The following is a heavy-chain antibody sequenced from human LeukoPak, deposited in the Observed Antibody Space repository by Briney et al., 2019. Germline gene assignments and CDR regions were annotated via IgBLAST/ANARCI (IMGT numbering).Heavy chain of an antibody. J-gene: IGHJ3*02. D-gene: IGHD1-26*01. CDR1: GGSISSSTYY. V-gene: IGHV4-39*01. CDR2: IYYSGST. CDR3: ARDSGSYAFDS. Sequence: SETLSLTCTVSGGSISSSTYYWGWIRQAPGKGLEWIVNIYYSGSTYYNPSLKSRVSISVDTSKNQFSLRLSSVTAADTAIYYCARDSGSYAFDSWGQGTMVTVSS.